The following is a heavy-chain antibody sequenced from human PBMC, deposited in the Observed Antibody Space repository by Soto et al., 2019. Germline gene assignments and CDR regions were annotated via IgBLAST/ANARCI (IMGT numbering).Heavy chain of an antibody. CDR1: GFTFSSYA. D-gene: IGHD1-26*01. Sequence: QVQLVESGGGVVQPGRSLRLSCAASGFTFSSYAMHWVRQAPGKGPEWVAVISYDGSNKYYADSVKGRFTISRDNSKNTLYLQMNSLRAEDTAVYYCARASGSYRHFDYWGQGTLVTVSS. V-gene: IGHV3-30-3*01. CDR2: ISYDGSNK. CDR3: ARASGSYRHFDY. J-gene: IGHJ4*02.